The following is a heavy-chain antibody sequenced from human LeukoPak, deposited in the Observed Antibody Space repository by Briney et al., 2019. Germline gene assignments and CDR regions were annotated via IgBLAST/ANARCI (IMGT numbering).Heavy chain of an antibody. CDR2: IYYSGST. J-gene: IGHJ6*02. CDR3: ARDEGVAGTDYYYGMDV. Sequence: SQTLSLTCTVSGGSINNGGYYWSWIRQHPGKGLEWIGYIYYSGSTYYNPSLKSRVTISVDTSKNQFSLKLSSVTAADTAVYYCARDEGVAGTDYYYGMDVWGQGTTVTVSS. D-gene: IGHD6-19*01. V-gene: IGHV4-31*03. CDR1: GGSINNGGYY.